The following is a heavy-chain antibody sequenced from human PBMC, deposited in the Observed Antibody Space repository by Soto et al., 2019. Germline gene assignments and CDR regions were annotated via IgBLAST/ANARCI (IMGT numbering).Heavy chain of an antibody. J-gene: IGHJ4*02. CDR2: ISYDGSNK. CDR3: AKDLPHN. CDR1: GFTFSSYG. Sequence: PGGSLRLSCAASGFTFSSYGMHWVRQAPGKGLEWVAVISYDGSNKYYADSVKGRFTISRDNSKNTLYLQMNSLRAEDTAVYYCAKDLPHNWGQGTLVTVSS. V-gene: IGHV3-30*18.